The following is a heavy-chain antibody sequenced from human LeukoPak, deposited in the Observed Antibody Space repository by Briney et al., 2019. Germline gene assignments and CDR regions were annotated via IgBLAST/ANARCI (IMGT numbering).Heavy chain of an antibody. V-gene: IGHV3-23*01. CDR3: AKDGDIVVVPAAIFVDY. CDR1: GFTFSSYA. J-gene: IGHJ4*02. D-gene: IGHD2-2*01. CDR2: ISGSGGST. Sequence: GGSLRLSCAASGFTFSSYAMSWVRQAAGKGLEWVSAISGSGGSTYYADSAKGRFTISRDNSKNTLYLQMNSLRAEDTAVYYCAKDGDIVVVPAAIFVDYWGQGTLVTVSS.